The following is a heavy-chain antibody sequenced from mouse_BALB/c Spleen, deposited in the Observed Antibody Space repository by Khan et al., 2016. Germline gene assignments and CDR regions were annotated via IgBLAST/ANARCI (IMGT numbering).Heavy chain of an antibody. V-gene: IGHV14-3*02. CDR1: GFNIKDTY. CDR3: ASRSLTPLNFDA. Sequence: VQLQQSGAELVKPGASLRLSCTAAGFNIKDTYMHWVKQMPGQGLEWIGKIDPANGDTKYDPKFQGKATITADTSSNTAYLQLRSLTSEATAVACSASRSLTPLNFDAWGAATTFTVSS. CDR2: IDPANGDT. J-gene: IGHJ1*01.